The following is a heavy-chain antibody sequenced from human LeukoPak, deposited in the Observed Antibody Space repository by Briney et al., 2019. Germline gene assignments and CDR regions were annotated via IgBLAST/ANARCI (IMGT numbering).Heavy chain of an antibody. CDR3: AREKGYCSGGSCYSDDWFDP. CDR2: IYHSGIT. CDR1: GVSISSYY. J-gene: IGHJ5*02. V-gene: IGHV4-59*12. D-gene: IGHD2-15*01. Sequence: SETLSLTCTVSGVSISSYYWSWIRQPPGKGLEWIGYIYHSGITYYNPSLKSRVTISVDRSKNQFSLKLSSVTAADTALYYCAREKGYCSGGSCYSDDWFDPWGQGALVTVSA.